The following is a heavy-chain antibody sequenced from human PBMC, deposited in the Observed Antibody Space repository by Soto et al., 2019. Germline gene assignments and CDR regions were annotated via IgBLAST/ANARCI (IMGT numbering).Heavy chain of an antibody. CDR3: ARALGYSYGLYFDY. D-gene: IGHD5-18*01. J-gene: IGHJ4*02. Sequence: QVQLVQSGAEVKKPGSSVKVSCKASEGTFSSFVISWVRQAPGQGPEWMGEISPVSDTPNYAQKFQGRVTITADESTSTAYMELRSLRPEDTAVYYCARALGYSYGLYFDYWGQGTPVTVSS. CDR1: EGTFSSFV. V-gene: IGHV1-69*01. CDR2: ISPVSDTP.